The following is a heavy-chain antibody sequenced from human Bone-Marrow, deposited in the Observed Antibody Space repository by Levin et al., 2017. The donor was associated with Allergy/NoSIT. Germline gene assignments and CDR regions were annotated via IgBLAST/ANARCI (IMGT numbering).Heavy chain of an antibody. CDR3: VRDQDFSFDY. V-gene: IGHV3-48*01. CDR2: VNFDGGNI. J-gene: IGHJ4*02. D-gene: IGHD3/OR15-3a*01. CDR1: GFTFSAYS. Sequence: PGGSLRLSCVASGFTFSAYSLNWVRQAPGKGLEWLSYVNFDGGNIQYADSVRGRFSISRDNAKTSLYLEMNSLRAEDTAVYYCVRDQDFSFDYWGQGTLVTVSS.